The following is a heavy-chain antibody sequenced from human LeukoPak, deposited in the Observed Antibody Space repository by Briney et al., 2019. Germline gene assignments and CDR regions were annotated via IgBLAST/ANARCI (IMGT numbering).Heavy chain of an antibody. CDR3: ARPYYSSSWKYNWFDP. D-gene: IGHD6-13*01. CDR1: GGSFSGYY. V-gene: IGHV4-34*01. Sequence: NPSETLSLTCAVYGGSFSGYYWSWIRQPPGKGLEWIGEINHSGSTNYNPSLKSRVTISVDTSKNQFSLKLSSVTAADTAVYYCARPYYSSSWKYNWFDPWGQGTLVTVSS. J-gene: IGHJ5*02. CDR2: INHSGST.